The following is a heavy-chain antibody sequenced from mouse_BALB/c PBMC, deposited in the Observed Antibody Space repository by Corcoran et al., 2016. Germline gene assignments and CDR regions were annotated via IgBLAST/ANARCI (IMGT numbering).Heavy chain of an antibody. Sequence: QIQLVQSGPELKNPGETVKSSSKTSGYTFTDYGMNWVKQAPGKGLKWMGWINTYTGEPTYADDFKGLFAFSLETSASTAYLQINTLKNEDTATYSCANGNYFDYWGQGTTLTVSS. D-gene: IGHD2-1*01. CDR2: INTYTGEP. J-gene: IGHJ2*01. CDR1: GYTFTDYG. CDR3: ANGNYFDY. V-gene: IGHV9-3-1*01.